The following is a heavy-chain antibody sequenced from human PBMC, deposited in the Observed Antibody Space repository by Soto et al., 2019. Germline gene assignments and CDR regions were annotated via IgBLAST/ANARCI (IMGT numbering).Heavy chain of an antibody. CDR1: GYTFTSYY. D-gene: IGHD3-3*01. J-gene: IGHJ6*02. V-gene: IGHV1-46*01. CDR3: ARGITIFGLGLYGMDV. CDR2: INPSGGST. Sequence: QVQLVQSGAEVKKPGASVKVSCKASGYTFTSYYMHWVRQAPGQGLEWMGIINPSGGSTSYAQKFQGRVTMTRDTSTSTVYMELSSLRSEDTAVYYCARGITIFGLGLYGMDVWGQGTTVTVSS.